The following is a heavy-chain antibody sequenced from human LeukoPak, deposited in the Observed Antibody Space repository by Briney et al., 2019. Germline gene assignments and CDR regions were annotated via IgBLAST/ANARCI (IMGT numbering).Heavy chain of an antibody. CDR1: GFTFSSYG. CDR3: ARVRSGDIREGGFDY. V-gene: IGHV3-33*01. D-gene: IGHD3-10*01. CDR2: IWYDGSNK. J-gene: IGHJ4*02. Sequence: GGSLRLSCAASGFTFSSYGMHWVRQAPGKGLEWVAVIWYDGSNKYYADSVKGRFTISRDNSKNTLYLQMNSLRAEDTAVYYCARVRSGDIREGGFDYWGQGTLVTVSS.